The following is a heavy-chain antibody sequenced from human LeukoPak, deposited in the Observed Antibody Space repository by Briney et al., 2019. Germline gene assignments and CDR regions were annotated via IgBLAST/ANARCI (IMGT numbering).Heavy chain of an antibody. D-gene: IGHD3-10*01. J-gene: IGHJ6*03. CDR2: INHSGST. Sequence: SETLSLTCAVYGGSFSGYYWSWIRQPPGKGLEWIGEINHSGSTNYNPSLKSRVTISVDTSKNQFSLKLSSVTAADTAVYYCAGDYGSGSYYRDYYYMDVWGKGTTVTVSS. CDR3: AGDYGSGSYYRDYYYMDV. CDR1: GGSFSGYY. V-gene: IGHV4-34*01.